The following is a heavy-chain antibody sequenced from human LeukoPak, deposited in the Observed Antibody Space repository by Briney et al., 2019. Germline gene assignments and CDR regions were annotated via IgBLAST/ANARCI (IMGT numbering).Heavy chain of an antibody. CDR1: GGSISSYY. CDR3: ARALYSGYAPYYFDY. CDR2: IYYSGST. Sequence: PSETLSLTCTVPGGSISSYYWSWLRQPPGKGLEWIGYIYYSGSTNYNPSLKSRVTISVDTSKNQFSLKLSSVTAADTDVYYCARALYSGYAPYYFDYWGQGTLVTVSS. J-gene: IGHJ4*02. V-gene: IGHV4-59*01. D-gene: IGHD5-12*01.